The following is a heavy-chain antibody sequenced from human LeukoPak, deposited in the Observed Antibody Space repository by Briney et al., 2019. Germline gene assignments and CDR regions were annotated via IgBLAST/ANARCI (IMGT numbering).Heavy chain of an antibody. CDR2: IYYSGST. J-gene: IGHJ4*02. D-gene: IGHD2-15*01. Sequence: SETLSLTCTVSGLSISSYYWSWIRQPPGQGLEWIGYIYYSGSTNYNASLTNRVAISVDTSKNQCSLKLSSVTAADTAVYYCAREVGHCSGGSCYSYFDYWGQGTLVTVSS. CDR1: GLSISSYY. V-gene: IGHV4-59*01. CDR3: AREVGHCSGGSCYSYFDY.